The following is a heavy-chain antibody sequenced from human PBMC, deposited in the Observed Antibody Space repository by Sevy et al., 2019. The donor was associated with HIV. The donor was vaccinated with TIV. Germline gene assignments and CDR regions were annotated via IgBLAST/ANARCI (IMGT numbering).Heavy chain of an antibody. J-gene: IGHJ4*02. CDR1: GFSFRDSA. V-gene: IGHV3-73*01. CDR2: IKSKGDNYAT. CDR3: RSVDYVVTGATFRGRNQKTIDW. D-gene: IGHD2-21*02. Sequence: GGSLRLSCEASGFSFRDSAVHWVRQPFGKGLEWVGRIKSKGDNYATLYSSTVKGKFIISRDDFSNTAYLQMNCLQTEDTAMYDCRSVDYVVTGATFRGRNQKTIDWWGQGSLVTVSS.